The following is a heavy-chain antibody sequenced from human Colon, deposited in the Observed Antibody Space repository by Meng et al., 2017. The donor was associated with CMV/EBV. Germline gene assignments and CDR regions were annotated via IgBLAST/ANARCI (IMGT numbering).Heavy chain of an antibody. CDR1: GYTFSKSY. CDR2: INPTGDST. J-gene: IGHJ4*01. CDR3: ASQAATHTYFDF. V-gene: IGHV1-46*01. D-gene: IGHD6-13*01. Sequence: CKTSGYTFSKSYIYWVRQAPGQGPEWMGIINPTGDSTTLAQKFQGRVTVTRDTSTNTVYMELSSLRSDDTAVYYCASQAATHTYFDFWGHGTLVTVSS.